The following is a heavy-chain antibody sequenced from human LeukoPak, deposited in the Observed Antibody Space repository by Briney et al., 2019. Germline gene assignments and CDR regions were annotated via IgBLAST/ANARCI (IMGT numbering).Heavy chain of an antibody. CDR3: TRDRGSYSSSSRGWFDP. J-gene: IGHJ5*02. CDR1: GFTFSDYC. D-gene: IGHD6-6*01. CDR2: IRSKAYGGTT. Sequence: GGSLRLSCAASGFTFSDYCMSWFRQAPGKGLEWVGFIRSKAYGGTTEYAASVKGRFTISRDDSKSIAYLQMNSLKTEDTAVYYCTRDRGSYSSSSRGWFDPWGQGTLVTVSS. V-gene: IGHV3-49*03.